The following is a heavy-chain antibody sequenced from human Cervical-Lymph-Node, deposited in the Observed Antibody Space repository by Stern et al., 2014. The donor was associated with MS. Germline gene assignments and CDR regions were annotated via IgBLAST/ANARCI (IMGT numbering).Heavy chain of an antibody. CDR1: GYTLTNYD. CDR2: MNANSGDT. J-gene: IGHJ3*02. D-gene: IGHD1-14*01. V-gene: IGHV1-8*01. Sequence: VQLVQSGAEVKKPGASVKVSCKASGYTLTNYDINWVRQAPGQGLEWGGWMNANSGDTGYAQKFQGRVTMTRDTSTGTAYMELRSLTSEDTAVYYCATAILRTYDAFDIWGQGTLVTVSS. CDR3: ATAILRTYDAFDI.